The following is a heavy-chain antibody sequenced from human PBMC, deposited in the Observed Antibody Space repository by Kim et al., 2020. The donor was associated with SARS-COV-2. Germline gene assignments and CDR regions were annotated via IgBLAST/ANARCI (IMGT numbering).Heavy chain of an antibody. J-gene: IGHJ3*02. V-gene: IGHV4-31*03. Sequence: SETLSLTCTVSGGSISSGGYYWSWIRQHPGKGLEWIGYIYYSGSTYYNPSLKSRVTISVATSKNQFSLKLSSVTAADTAVYYCASVLFDSSGAHDAFDIWGQGTMVTVSS. CDR2: IYYSGST. CDR1: GGSISSGGYY. CDR3: ASVLFDSSGAHDAFDI. D-gene: IGHD6-19*01.